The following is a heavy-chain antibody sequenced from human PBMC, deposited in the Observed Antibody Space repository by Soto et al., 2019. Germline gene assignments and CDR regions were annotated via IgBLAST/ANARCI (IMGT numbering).Heavy chain of an antibody. V-gene: IGHV4-4*02. Sequence: PSETLSLTCAVSGGSISSSNWWSWVRQPPGKGLEWIGEIYHSGNTNYNPSLKSRVTISVDTSKNQFSLKLSSVTAADTAVYYCTRALNLVDRGSGSYRATYYGMDVWGQGTTVTVSS. D-gene: IGHD3-10*01. J-gene: IGHJ6*02. CDR3: TRALNLVDRGSGSYRATYYGMDV. CDR1: GGSISSSNW. CDR2: IYHSGNT.